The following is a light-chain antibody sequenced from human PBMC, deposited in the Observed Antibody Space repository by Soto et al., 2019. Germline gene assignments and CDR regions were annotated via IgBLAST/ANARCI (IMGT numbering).Light chain of an antibody. CDR2: GAS. Sequence: EIVLTQSPGTLSLSPGARATLSCRASQSVSNNYLAWYQQKPGQAPRLLIYGASNRATGIPDRFSGSGSGTDLTLTISSLQPEDFATYYCLLDFRYFWAFGQGTKVDIK. J-gene: IGKJ1*01. V-gene: IGKV3-20*01. CDR1: QSVSNNY. CDR3: LLDFRYFWA.